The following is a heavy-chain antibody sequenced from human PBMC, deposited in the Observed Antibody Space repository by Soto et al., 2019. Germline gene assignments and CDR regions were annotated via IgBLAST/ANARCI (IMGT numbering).Heavy chain of an antibody. D-gene: IGHD3-10*01. V-gene: IGHV3-11*01. Sequence: QVQLVESGGGLVKPGGSLRLSCAASGLTFSDCYMNWIRQAPGKGLEWVSYIRSSGSSINYAGSVKGRFTISRDKAKNSLYLQMNSLRAEDTAMYYCARVRFGEWGYAMDVWGQGTTVTVSS. CDR1: GLTFSDCY. CDR3: ARVRFGEWGYAMDV. CDR2: IRSSGSSI. J-gene: IGHJ6*02.